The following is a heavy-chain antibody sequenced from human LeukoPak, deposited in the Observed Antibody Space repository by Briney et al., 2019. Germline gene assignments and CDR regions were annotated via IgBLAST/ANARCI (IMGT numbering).Heavy chain of an antibody. CDR1: GFTFSSYG. V-gene: IGHV3-33*01. Sequence: PGGSLRLSCAASGFTFSSYGMHWVRQAPGKGLEWVAVIWYDGSNKYYADSVKGRFTISRDDSKNTAYLQMNSLKTEDTAVYYCTRLTAYYDSSGLRNGMDVWGQGTTVTVSS. CDR2: IWYDGSNK. D-gene: IGHD3-22*01. CDR3: TRLTAYYDSSGLRNGMDV. J-gene: IGHJ6*02.